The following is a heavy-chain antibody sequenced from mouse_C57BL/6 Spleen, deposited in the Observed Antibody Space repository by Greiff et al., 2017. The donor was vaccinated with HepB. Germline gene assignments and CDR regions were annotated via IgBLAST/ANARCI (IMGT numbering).Heavy chain of an antibody. CDR3: TFSLYYYGSSPFAY. D-gene: IGHD1-1*01. Sequence: EVKVEESGGGLVQPGGSMKLSCVASGFTFSNYWVNWVRQSPEKGLEWVAQIRLKSDNYSTHYAESVKGRFTISSDDSKSSVYLQMNNLRAEDTGIYYCTFSLYYYGSSPFAYWGQGTLVTVSA. J-gene: IGHJ3*01. CDR2: IRLKSDNYST. V-gene: IGHV6-3*01. CDR1: GFTFSNYW.